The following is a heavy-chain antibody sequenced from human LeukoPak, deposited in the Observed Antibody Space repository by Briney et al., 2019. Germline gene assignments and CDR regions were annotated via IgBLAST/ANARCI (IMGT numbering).Heavy chain of an antibody. CDR3: AREVAALGSIYY. CDR1: GFTCGSYG. Sequence: GRSLRLASAASGFTCGSYGMNWVRQAPGKGLEWVAVIWYDGSNKYYADSVKSRFTISRDNSKNTLYLQMNSLRAEDTAVYYCAREVAALGSIYYWGQGTLVTVSS. V-gene: IGHV3-33*01. J-gene: IGHJ4*02. CDR2: IWYDGSNK. D-gene: IGHD2-15*01.